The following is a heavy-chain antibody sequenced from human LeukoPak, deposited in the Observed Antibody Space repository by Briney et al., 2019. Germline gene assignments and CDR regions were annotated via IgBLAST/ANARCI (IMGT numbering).Heavy chain of an antibody. J-gene: IGHJ6*03. V-gene: IGHV3-48*03. D-gene: IGHD3-10*01. CDR3: AREPTPFGSGSYPPTGGGYYYMDV. CDR1: GFTFYSYE. Sequence: QTGGSVRLSCAASGFTFYSYEMKWVGPAPGKVREGSSYISSSDRNIYYAHPVKGRFTIYRDRAKDSVDLQMNSPRTDDTSFLYCAREPTPFGSGSYPPTGGGYYYMDVWGKGTTVTTSS. CDR2: ISSSDRNI.